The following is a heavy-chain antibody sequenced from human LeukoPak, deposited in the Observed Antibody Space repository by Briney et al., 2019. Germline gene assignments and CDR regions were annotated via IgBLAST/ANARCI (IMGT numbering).Heavy chain of an antibody. CDR2: INHSGST. D-gene: IGHD3-10*01. J-gene: IGHJ6*03. Sequence: SETLSLTCAVYGGSFSGYYWSWIRQPPGKGLEWIGEINHSGSTNYNPSLESRVTISVDTSKNQFSLKLSSVTAADTAVYYCARRATMVRGVMSPYYYYYMDVWGKGTTVTISS. V-gene: IGHV4-34*01. CDR3: ARRATMVRGVMSPYYYYYMDV. CDR1: GGSFSGYY.